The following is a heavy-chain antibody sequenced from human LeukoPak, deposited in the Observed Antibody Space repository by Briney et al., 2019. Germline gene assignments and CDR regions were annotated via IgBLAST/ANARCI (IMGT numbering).Heavy chain of an antibody. CDR3: ARDFSGYDYNFDY. CDR1: GFTFSSYE. D-gene: IGHD5-12*01. J-gene: IGHJ4*02. V-gene: IGHV3-7*01. Sequence: GGSLRLSCAASGFTFSSYEMNWVRQAPGKGLEWVANIKQDESEKNYVDSVKGRFTISRDNAKNSLYLQMNSLRAEDTAVYYCARDFSGYDYNFDYWGQGTLVTVSS. CDR2: IKQDESEK.